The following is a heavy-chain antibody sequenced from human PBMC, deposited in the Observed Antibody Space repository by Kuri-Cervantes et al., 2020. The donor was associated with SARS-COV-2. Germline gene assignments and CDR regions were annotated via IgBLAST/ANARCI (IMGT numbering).Heavy chain of an antibody. CDR3: AREEVLAVAGTGGFDY. D-gene: IGHD6-19*01. CDR1: GFTFSSYW. CDR2: IKQDGSEK. J-gene: IGHJ4*02. V-gene: IGHV3-7*01. Sequence: GESLKISCAASGFTFSSYWMSWVRQAPGKGLEWVANIKQDGSEKYYVDSVKGRFTISRDNAKNTLYLQMNSLRAEDTAVYYCAREEVLAVAGTGGFDYWGQGTLVTVSS.